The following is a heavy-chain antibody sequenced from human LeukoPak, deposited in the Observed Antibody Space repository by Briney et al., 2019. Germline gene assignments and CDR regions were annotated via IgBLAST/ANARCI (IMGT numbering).Heavy chain of an antibody. V-gene: IGHV3-53*01. CDR2: IYSGGST. J-gene: IGHJ3*02. CDR3: TKDPNGDYVGAFDN. CDR1: GFTVSRNY. Sequence: PGGSLRLSCAASGFTVSRNYMSWVRQAPGKGLEWVSVIYSGGSTYYADSVKGRFTISRDNSKNTVYLQMNSLRAEDTAIYYCTKDPNGDYVGAFDNWGQGTMVTVAS. D-gene: IGHD4-23*01.